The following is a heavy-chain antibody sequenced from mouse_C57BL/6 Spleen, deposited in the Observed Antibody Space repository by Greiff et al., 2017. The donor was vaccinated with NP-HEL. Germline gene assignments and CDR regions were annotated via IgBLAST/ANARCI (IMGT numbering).Heavy chain of an antibody. J-gene: IGHJ1*03. CDR3: SRTEYSNYAYIDV. CDR2: IDPEDGET. V-gene: IGHV14-2*01. CDR1: GFNIKDYY. D-gene: IGHD2-5*01. Sequence: VQLQQSGAELVKPGASVTLSCTASGFNIKDYYMHWVKQRPEQGLEWIGRIDPEDGETKYAPYFQGKATRTAKTYSNTAYLQRSSLTSEDAAVYYCSRTEYSNYAYIDVWGTGTTVTVSS.